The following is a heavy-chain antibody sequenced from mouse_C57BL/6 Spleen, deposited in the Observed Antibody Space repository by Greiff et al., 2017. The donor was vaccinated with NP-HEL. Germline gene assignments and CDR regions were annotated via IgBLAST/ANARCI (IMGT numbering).Heavy chain of an antibody. V-gene: IGHV1-52*01. CDR2: IDPSDSDT. CDR3: AKGYYDYAMDY. J-gene: IGHJ4*01. D-gene: IGHD1-1*01. Sequence: QVHVKQPGAELVRPGSSVKLSCKASGYTFTSYWMHWVKQRPIQGLEWIGNIDPSDSDTHYNQKFKDKATLTVDKSSSTAYMQLSSLTSEDSAVSYCAKGYYDYAMDYWGQGTSVTVSS. CDR1: GYTFTSYW.